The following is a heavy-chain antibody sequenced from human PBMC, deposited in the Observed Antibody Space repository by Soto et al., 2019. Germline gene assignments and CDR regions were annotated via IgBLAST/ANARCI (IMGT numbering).Heavy chain of an antibody. CDR3: AGGWSPGY. D-gene: IGHD6-19*01. Sequence: GGSLRLSCAAFRFTFSSYAMNWVRQAPGKGLEWVSRINSDGSSTSYADSVKGRFTISRDNAKNTLYLQMNSLRAEDTAVYYCAGGWSPGYWGQGTLVTVSS. CDR2: INSDGSST. CDR1: RFTFSSYA. V-gene: IGHV3-74*01. J-gene: IGHJ4*02.